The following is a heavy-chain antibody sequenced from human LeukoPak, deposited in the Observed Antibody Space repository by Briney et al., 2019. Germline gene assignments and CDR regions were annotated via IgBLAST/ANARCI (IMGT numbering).Heavy chain of an antibody. CDR2: ISGSGGST. J-gene: IGHJ4*02. Sequence: GSLRLSCAASGFTFSSYAMSWVRQAPGKGLEWVSAISGSGGSTYYADSVKGRFTISRDNSKNTLYLQMNSLRAEDTAVYYCVIVVPAAIRHLIDYWGQGTLVTVSS. CDR3: VIVVPAAIRHLIDY. D-gene: IGHD2-2*01. V-gene: IGHV3-23*01. CDR1: GFTFSSYA.